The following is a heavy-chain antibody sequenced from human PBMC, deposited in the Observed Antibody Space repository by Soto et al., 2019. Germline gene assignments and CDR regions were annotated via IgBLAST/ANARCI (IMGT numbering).Heavy chain of an antibody. CDR1: GGFFSTHY. V-gene: IGHV4-59*11. CDR2: IYYSGST. Sequence: SGTLYLPFTVSGGFFSTHYWSWIRQPPGKGLERIRYIYYSGSTNYNPPLKGRVTISVDTSKNQFSLNLRSATAADTAVYYCAREAVKDDFWSGYYSPYYYYYLDVWGKGTTVSVSS. J-gene: IGHJ6*03. CDR3: AREAVKDDFWSGYYSPYYYYYLDV. D-gene: IGHD3-3*01.